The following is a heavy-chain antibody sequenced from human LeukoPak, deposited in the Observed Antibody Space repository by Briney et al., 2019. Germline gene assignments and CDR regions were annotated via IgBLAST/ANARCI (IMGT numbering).Heavy chain of an antibody. CDR2: IYPGDSDT. CDR1: GYSFTSYW. Sequence: GESLKISCRGSGYSFTSYWIGWVRQMPRKGLEWMGIIYPGDSDTRYSPSFQGQVTISADKSISTAYLQWSSLKASDTAMYYCARYLQRYFDWLIDYWGQGTLVTVSS. D-gene: IGHD3-9*01. V-gene: IGHV5-51*01. J-gene: IGHJ4*02. CDR3: ARYLQRYFDWLIDY.